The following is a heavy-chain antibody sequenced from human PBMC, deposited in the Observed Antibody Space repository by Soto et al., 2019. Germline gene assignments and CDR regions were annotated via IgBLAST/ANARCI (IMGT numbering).Heavy chain of an antibody. J-gene: IGHJ4*02. CDR2: IYSGETT. Sequence: GGSLRFSCAASGLNVNSDYMNWVRQTPGKGLEWVASIYSGETTYYADSVRGRFTISSDKSKNTLYFQLSSLRIEDTAVYYCTRDGRGLGRLSLFEYWGQGVLVTVSS. V-gene: IGHV3-53*01. CDR3: TRDGRGLGRLSLFEY. CDR1: GLNVNSDY. D-gene: IGHD2-21*02.